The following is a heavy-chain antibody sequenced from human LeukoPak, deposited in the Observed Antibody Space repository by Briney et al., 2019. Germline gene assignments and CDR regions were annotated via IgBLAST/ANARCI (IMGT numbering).Heavy chain of an antibody. CDR3: ARVSGIAAAEIYAFDI. J-gene: IGHJ3*02. V-gene: IGHV3-7*01. CDR2: IKQDGSEK. CDR1: GFSFSTYD. Sequence: GGSLRLSCVASGFSFSTYDMYWVRQAPGKGLEWVANIKQDGSEKYYVDSVKGRFTISRDNAKNSLYLQMNSLRAEDTAVYYCARVSGIAAAEIYAFDIWGQGTMVTVSS. D-gene: IGHD6-13*01.